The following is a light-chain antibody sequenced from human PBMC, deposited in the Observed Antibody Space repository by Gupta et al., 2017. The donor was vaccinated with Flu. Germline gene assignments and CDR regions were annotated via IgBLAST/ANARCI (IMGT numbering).Light chain of an antibody. V-gene: IGLV2-14*01. CDR1: SSDVGGYNY. CDR2: EVN. J-gene: IGLJ1*01. CDR3: SSYTSSMTSV. Sequence: QSALTQPASVSGSPGQSITVSCTGTSSDVGGYNYVSWYQQHPGKAPKLIIYEVNNRPSGVSNRFSGSKSGNTASLTISGLQAEDEGDYYCSSYTSSMTSVFGTGTKVTVL.